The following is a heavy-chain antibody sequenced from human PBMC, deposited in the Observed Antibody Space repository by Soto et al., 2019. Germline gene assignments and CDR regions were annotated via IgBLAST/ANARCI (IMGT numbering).Heavy chain of an antibody. CDR3: ARLGPHAAPDTAGYWFGLAL. V-gene: IGHV5-10-1*01. CDR2: IDGGDSYT. J-gene: IGHJ6*02. Sequence: PGESLKICCKDSGYSFITYWIGWGGQMPGSGLEGLGRIDGGDSYTKYNPSFEGHVAMSLDESISTAYLQWSSLKASDSAIYYCARLGPHAAPDTAGYWFGLALWGQGTTVTVSS. D-gene: IGHD6-13*01. CDR1: GYSFITYW.